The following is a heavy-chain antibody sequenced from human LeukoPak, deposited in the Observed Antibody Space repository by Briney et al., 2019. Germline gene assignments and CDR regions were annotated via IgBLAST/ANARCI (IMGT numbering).Heavy chain of an antibody. D-gene: IGHD3-9*01. CDR3: ARGHHYDILTGYLDY. Sequence: SLRLSCAASGFTFDDYAMHWVRQAPGKGLEWVSGISWNSGSIGYADSVKGRFTISRDNAKNSLYLQMNSLRAEDTAVYYCARGHHYDILTGYLDYWGQGTLVTVSS. CDR2: ISWNSGSI. V-gene: IGHV3-9*01. J-gene: IGHJ4*02. CDR1: GFTFDDYA.